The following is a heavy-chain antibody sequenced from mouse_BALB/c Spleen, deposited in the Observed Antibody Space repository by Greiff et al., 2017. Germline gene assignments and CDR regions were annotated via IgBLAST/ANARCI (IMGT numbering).Heavy chain of an antibody. D-gene: IGHD4-1*01. CDR3: ARANWAYAMDY. V-gene: IGHV7-3*02. J-gene: IGHJ4*01. CDR2: IRNKANGYTT. CDR1: GFTFTDYY. Sequence: EVQGVESGGGLVQPGGSLRLSCATSGFTFTDYYMSWVRQPPGKALEWLGFIRNKANGYTTEYSASVKGRFTISRDNSQSILYLQMNTLRAEDSATYYCARANWAYAMDYWGQGTSVTVSS.